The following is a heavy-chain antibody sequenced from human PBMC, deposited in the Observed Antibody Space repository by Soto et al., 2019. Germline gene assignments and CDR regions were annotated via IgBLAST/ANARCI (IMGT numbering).Heavy chain of an antibody. V-gene: IGHV4-39*01. D-gene: IGHD3-3*01. CDR1: GGSISSSSYY. CDR2: IYYSGST. Sequence: SETLSLTCTVSGGSISSSSYYWGWIRQAPGKGLEWIGSIYYSGSTYYNPSLKSRVTISVDTSKNQFSLKLSSVTAADTAVYYCARGMRYYDFWSGYSLYYYYYMDVWGKGTTVTVSS. J-gene: IGHJ6*03. CDR3: ARGMRYYDFWSGYSLYYYYYMDV.